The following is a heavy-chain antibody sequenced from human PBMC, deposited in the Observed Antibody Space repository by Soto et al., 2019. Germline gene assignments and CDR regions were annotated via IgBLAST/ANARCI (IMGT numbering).Heavy chain of an antibody. CDR3: ARVWPGGNPYYHFHY. CDR2: IYYSGST. V-gene: IGHV4-59*01. J-gene: IGHJ4*02. CDR1: GGSISSDF. Sequence: SETLSLTCTVSGGSISSDFWSWIRQPPGKGLEWIGYIYYSGSTNYNPSLKSRGTISVDTSKKQFSLKLRSVTAADTAVYYCARVWPGGNPYYHFHYWGQGTLVTVSS. D-gene: IGHD2-15*01.